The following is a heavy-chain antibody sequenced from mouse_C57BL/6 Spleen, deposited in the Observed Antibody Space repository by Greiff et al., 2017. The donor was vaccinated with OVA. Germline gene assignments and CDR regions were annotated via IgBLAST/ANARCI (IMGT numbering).Heavy chain of an antibody. CDR2: IDPENGDT. V-gene: IGHV14-4*01. CDR1: GFNIKDDY. Sequence: VQLQQSGAELVRPGASVKLSCTASGFNIKDDYMHWVKQRPEQGLEWIGWIDPENGDTEYASKLQGKVTIPADTSSNTAYLQLSSLTSEDTAVYYCTTGSPLGFDVWGTGTTVTVSS. CDR3: TTGSPLGFDV. J-gene: IGHJ1*03. D-gene: IGHD1-1*02.